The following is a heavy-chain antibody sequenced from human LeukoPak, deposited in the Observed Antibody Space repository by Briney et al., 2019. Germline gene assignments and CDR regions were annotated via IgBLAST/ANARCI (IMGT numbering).Heavy chain of an antibody. CDR3: ARGGYSYGYGPYYYYMDV. V-gene: IGHV4-30-4*02. CDR2: IYYSGST. J-gene: IGHJ6*03. D-gene: IGHD5-18*01. Sequence: SETLSLTCTVSGGSISSGDYYWSWIRQPPGKGLEWIGYIYYSGSTYYNPSLKSRVTISVDTSKNQFSLKLSSVTAADTAVYYCARGGYSYGYGPYYYYMDVWGKGTTVIVSS. CDR1: GGSISSGDYY.